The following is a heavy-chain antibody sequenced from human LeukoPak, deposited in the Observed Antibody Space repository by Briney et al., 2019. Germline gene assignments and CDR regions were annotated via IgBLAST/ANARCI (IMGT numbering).Heavy chain of an antibody. J-gene: IGHJ4*02. CDR1: GFTFSTYA. CDR2: ISSNEGIT. Sequence: QPGGSLRLSCSASGFTFSTYAMHWVRQAPGKGLEYVSGISSNEGITFYADSVKGRFTISRDNSKNTVYLQMNSLRAEDTAVYYCARHADHWGQGTLVTVSS. CDR3: ARHADH. V-gene: IGHV3-64*04.